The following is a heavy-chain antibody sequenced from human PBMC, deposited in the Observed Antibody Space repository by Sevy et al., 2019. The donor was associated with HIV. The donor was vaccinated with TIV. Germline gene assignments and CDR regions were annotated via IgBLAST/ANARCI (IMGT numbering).Heavy chain of an antibody. Sequence: GGSLRLSCAASGFIFSSYVMTRVRQAPRKGLEWVSTISGSGGYTYYAESVKGRFTISRDNSNNILYLQMNSLRAEDTAVYYCEAITTAGRDYWGQGTLVTVSS. V-gene: IGHV3-23*01. CDR3: EAITTAGRDY. J-gene: IGHJ4*02. D-gene: IGHD6-13*01. CDR2: ISGSGGYT. CDR1: GFIFSSYV.